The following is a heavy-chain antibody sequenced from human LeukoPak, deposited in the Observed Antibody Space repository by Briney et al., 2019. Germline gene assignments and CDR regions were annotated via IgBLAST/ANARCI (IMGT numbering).Heavy chain of an antibody. CDR3: AQSPPYKYGPGSYYLDY. Sequence: SGPTLVKPTQTLTLTCTVSGFSLSTSGVGVGWIRQPPGKALEWLALIYWNDDKRYSPSLKSRLSITKDTSKNQVVLTMTNMDPVDTGTYHCAQSPPYKYGPGSYYLDYWGQGSLVTVSS. CDR2: IYWNDDK. CDR1: GFSLSTSGVG. V-gene: IGHV2-5*01. D-gene: IGHD3-10*01. J-gene: IGHJ4*02.